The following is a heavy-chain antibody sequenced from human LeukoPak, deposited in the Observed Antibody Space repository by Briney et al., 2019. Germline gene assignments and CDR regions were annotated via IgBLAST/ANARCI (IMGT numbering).Heavy chain of an antibody. J-gene: IGHJ4*02. CDR1: GITLSNYG. Sequence: PGGSLRLSCAVSGITLSNYGMSWVRQVPGKGLEWVSGISGSGGNTYYADSVKGRFTISRDNSKNTLYLQMNSLRAEDTAVYFCAKRGLVIRVFLVGFHKEASYFDSWGQGALVTVSS. CDR2: ISGSGGNT. V-gene: IGHV3-23*01. D-gene: IGHD2-21*01. CDR3: AKRGLVIRVFLVGFHKEASYFDS.